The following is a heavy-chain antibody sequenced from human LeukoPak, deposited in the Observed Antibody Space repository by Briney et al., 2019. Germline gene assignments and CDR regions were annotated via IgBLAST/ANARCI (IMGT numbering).Heavy chain of an antibody. CDR3: ARGGGYFDWLHLDY. CDR1: GGSISNDIY. Sequence: PSGTLSLTCAVSGGSISNDIYWSWVRQPPGKGLEWIGEIYHSGSTNYSPSLKSRVTILVDKSKNQFSLKLSSVTAADTAVYYCARGGGYFDWLHLDYWGQGTLVTVSS. CDR2: IYHSGST. V-gene: IGHV4-4*02. D-gene: IGHD3-9*01. J-gene: IGHJ4*02.